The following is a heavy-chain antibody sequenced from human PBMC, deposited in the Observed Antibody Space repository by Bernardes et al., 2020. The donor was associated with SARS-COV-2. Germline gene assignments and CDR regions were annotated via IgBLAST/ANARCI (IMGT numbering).Heavy chain of an antibody. V-gene: IGHV4-61*02. CDR2: IYASGST. CDR1: GASIRSGANY. D-gene: IGHD3-10*01. Sequence: SETLSLTCTVSGASIRSGANYWSWIRQPAGKRLEWIGRIYASGSTNYNPSLKSRVTMSVDTFKNQFSLNLNSVTAADTAVYYCVRGRIVIFSPHQFGSGRLDTDGLDVWGQGTTVTVSS. J-gene: IGHJ6*02. CDR3: VRGRIVIFSPHQFGSGRLDTDGLDV.